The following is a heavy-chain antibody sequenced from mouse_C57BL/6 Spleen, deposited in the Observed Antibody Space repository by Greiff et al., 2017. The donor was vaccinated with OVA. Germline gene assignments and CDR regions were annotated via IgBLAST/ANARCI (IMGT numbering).Heavy chain of an antibody. CDR2: IYPRSGNT. Sequence: VKLVESGAELARPGASVKLSCKASGYTFTSYGISWVKQRPGQGLEWIGEIYPRSGNTYYNEKFKGKATLTADKSSSTAYMELRSLTSEDSAVYFCARGRGGSYDLDYWGQGTSVTVSS. D-gene: IGHD1-1*02. V-gene: IGHV1-81*01. J-gene: IGHJ4*01. CDR1: GYTFTSYG. CDR3: ARGRGGSYDLDY.